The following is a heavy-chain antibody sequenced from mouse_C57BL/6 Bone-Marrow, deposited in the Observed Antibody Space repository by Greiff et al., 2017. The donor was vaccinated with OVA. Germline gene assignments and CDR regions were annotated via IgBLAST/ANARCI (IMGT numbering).Heavy chain of an antibody. CDR3: ARGGVTGWYFDV. J-gene: IGHJ1*03. CDR1: GFTFSSYA. V-gene: IGHV5-4*03. D-gene: IGHD2-2*01. Sequence: EAMLVASGGGLVKPGGSLKLSCAASGFTFSSYAMSWVRQTPEKRLEWVATISDGGSYTYYPDNVKGRFTISRDNAKNNLYLQMSHLKSEDTAMYYCARGGVTGWYFDVWGTGTTVTVSS. CDR2: ISDGGSYT.